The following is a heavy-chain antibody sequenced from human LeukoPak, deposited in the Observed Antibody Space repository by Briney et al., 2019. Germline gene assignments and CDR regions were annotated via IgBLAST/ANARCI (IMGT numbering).Heavy chain of an antibody. Sequence: GGSLRLSCAASGFTFSRYWMHWVRQAPGKGLLWVSRINSDGSSTYYADSVKGRFTTSRDNAKNSLYLQVNSLRAEDTAVYYCARPTIAAAGNFEYWGQGTLVTVSS. CDR1: GFTFSRYW. CDR3: ARPTIAAAGNFEY. V-gene: IGHV3-74*01. J-gene: IGHJ4*02. D-gene: IGHD6-13*01. CDR2: INSDGSST.